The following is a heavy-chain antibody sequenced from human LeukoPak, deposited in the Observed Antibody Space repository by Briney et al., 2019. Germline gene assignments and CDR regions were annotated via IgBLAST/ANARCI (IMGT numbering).Heavy chain of an antibody. D-gene: IGHD5-18*01. CDR1: GFTFSSYA. V-gene: IGHV3-30*04. J-gene: IGHJ4*02. Sequence: GRSLRLSCAASGFTFSSYAMYWVRQAPGKGLEWVAGVSYDGSNKYYADSVKGRFTISRDNSKNTLYLQMSSLRVEDTAVYYCAREKYSYFDYWGQGTLVTVSS. CDR2: VSYDGSNK. CDR3: AREKYSYFDY.